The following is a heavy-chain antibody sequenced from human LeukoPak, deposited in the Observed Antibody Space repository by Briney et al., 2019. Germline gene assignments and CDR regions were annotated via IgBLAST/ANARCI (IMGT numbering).Heavy chain of an antibody. V-gene: IGHV4-34*01. CDR3: ARATLRFLEWSAKYYYYMDV. D-gene: IGHD3-3*01. CDR1: GGSFSGYY. Sequence: TSETLSLTCAVYGGSFSGYYWSWIRQPPGKGLEWIGEINHSGSTNYNPSLKSRVTISVDTSKNQFSLKLSSVTAADTAVYYCARATLRFLEWSAKYYYYMDVWGKGTTVIVSS. J-gene: IGHJ6*03. CDR2: INHSGST.